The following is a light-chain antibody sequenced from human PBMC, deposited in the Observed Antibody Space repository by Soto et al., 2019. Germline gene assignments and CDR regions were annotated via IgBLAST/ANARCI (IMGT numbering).Light chain of an antibody. CDR3: SSYTGSSTYVV. CDR2: DVS. Sequence: QSALTQPASVSGSPGQSITISCTGTSSDVGGSNYVSWYQQHPGKAPKLMIYDVSNRPSGVSNRFSGSKSANTASLTISGLQDEDEADYYCSSYTGSSTYVVLGGGTKVTVL. V-gene: IGLV2-14*01. CDR1: SSDVGGSNY. J-gene: IGLJ2*01.